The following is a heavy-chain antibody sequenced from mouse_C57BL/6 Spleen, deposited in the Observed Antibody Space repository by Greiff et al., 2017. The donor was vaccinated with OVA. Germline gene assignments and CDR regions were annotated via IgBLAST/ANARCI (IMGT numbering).Heavy chain of an antibody. CDR3: ARSHGSSSAWFAY. D-gene: IGHD1-1*01. J-gene: IGHJ3*01. CDR1: GYTFTSYW. V-gene: IGHV1-53*01. CDR2: INPSNGGT. Sequence: QVQLQQPGTELVKPGASVKLSCKASGYTFTSYWMHWVKQRPGQGLEWIGNINPSNGGTIYNEKFKSKATLTVDKSSSTAYMQLSSLTSEDSAVYYCARSHGSSSAWFAYWGQGTLVTVSA.